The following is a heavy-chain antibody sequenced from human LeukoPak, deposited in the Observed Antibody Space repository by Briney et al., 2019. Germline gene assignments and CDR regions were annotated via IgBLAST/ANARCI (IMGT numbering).Heavy chain of an antibody. V-gene: IGHV3-30*03. CDR1: GFTFSSYG. Sequence: GGSLRLSCAASGFTFSSYGMHWVRQAPGKGLEWVAVISYDGSNKYYADSVKGRFTISRDNSKNTLYLQMNSLRAEDTAVYYCARDSDSSGYYYVCFQHWGQGTLVTVSS. CDR3: ARDSDSSGYYYVCFQH. D-gene: IGHD3-22*01. J-gene: IGHJ1*01. CDR2: ISYDGSNK.